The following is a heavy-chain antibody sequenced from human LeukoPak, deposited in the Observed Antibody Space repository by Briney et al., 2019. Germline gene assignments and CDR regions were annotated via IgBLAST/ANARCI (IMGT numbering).Heavy chain of an antibody. J-gene: IGHJ3*02. CDR1: GYSFTGYW. Sequence: GESLQISCKGFGYSFTGYWIGWVRQMPEKGLERMGIIYPGDSDTKYSPSFQGHVTISADKSISTAYLQWSSLTASDTAMYYCARLRGDSNGYDAFDIWGQGTMVTVSS. D-gene: IGHD3-22*01. V-gene: IGHV5-51*01. CDR2: IYPGDSDT. CDR3: ARLRGDSNGYDAFDI.